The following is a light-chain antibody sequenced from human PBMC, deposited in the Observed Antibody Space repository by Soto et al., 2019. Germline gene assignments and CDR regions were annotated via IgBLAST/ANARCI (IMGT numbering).Light chain of an antibody. CDR2: EVS. V-gene: IGLV2-14*01. CDR3: SSYTSSSTLV. J-gene: IGLJ1*01. CDR1: SSDVGGYNY. Sequence: QSALTQPASLSGSPGQSITISCTGTSSDVGGYNYVSWYQQHPGKAPKLMIYEVSNRPSGVSNRFSGSKSGNTASLTISGLQAEDEADYSCSSYTSSSTLVFGTGTKVTVL.